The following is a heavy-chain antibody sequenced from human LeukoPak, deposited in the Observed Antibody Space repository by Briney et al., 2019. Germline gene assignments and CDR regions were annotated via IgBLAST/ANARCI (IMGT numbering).Heavy chain of an antibody. V-gene: IGHV4-30-4*08. Sequence: PSETLSLTCTVSGGSISRGDYYGSWIRHPPGKGLEWIGYIYYSGSTYYNPYIKSRVTILVDTSKNQFSMKLSSVTAADTAVYYCARGSDYYDSSGYFYWGQGTLVTVSS. CDR1: GGSISRGDYY. J-gene: IGHJ4*02. CDR3: ARGSDYYDSSGYFY. CDR2: IYYSGST. D-gene: IGHD3-22*01.